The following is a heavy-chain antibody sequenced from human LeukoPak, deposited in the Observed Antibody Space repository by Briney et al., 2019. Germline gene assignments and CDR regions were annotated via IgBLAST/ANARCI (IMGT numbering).Heavy chain of an antibody. CDR1: SGSISSYY. CDR3: ARSYGDLRMDV. D-gene: IGHD4-17*01. Sequence: PSETLSLTCTASSGSISSYYWSWIRQPPGKGLEWIGYIYYSGSTNYNPSLKSRVTISVDTSKNQFSLKLSSVTAADTAVYYCARSYGDLRMDVWGQGTTVTVSS. CDR2: IYYSGST. J-gene: IGHJ6*02. V-gene: IGHV4-59*01.